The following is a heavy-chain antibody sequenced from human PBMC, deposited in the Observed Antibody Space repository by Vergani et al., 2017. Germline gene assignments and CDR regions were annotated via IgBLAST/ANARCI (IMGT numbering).Heavy chain of an antibody. J-gene: IGHJ4*02. D-gene: IGHD3-3*01. CDR1: GFTFSNFG. Sequence: QVQLVESAGGVVQPGGSLRLSCAASGFTFSNFGMHWIRQAPGKGLEWVAVIWYDGSNKYYADSVKGRFTISRDNSKNTLYLQMNSLRAEDTAVYYCARDWSGSGLGDYWGQGTLVTVSS. CDR3: ARDWSGSGLGDY. CDR2: IWYDGSNK. V-gene: IGHV3-33*01.